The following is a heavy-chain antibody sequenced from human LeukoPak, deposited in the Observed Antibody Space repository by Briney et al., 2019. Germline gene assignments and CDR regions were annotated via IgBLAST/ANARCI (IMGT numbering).Heavy chain of an antibody. V-gene: IGHV3-48*02. Sequence: GGPLRLFCAASVFTFSSYSMNCVRQAPGKGLEGVSYISRRSCTIYYKDYVKGRFTISRDNAKTSLYLQMNSLRDEDTAVYYCERVVQGIAVAQGAPVEHDAFDIWGQGTMVTVSS. D-gene: IGHD6-19*01. CDR1: VFTFSSYS. CDR3: ERVVQGIAVAQGAPVEHDAFDI. CDR2: ISRRSCTI. J-gene: IGHJ3*02.